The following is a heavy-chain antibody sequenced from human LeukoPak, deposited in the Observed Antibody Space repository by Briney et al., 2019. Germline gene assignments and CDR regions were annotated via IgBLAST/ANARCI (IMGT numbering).Heavy chain of an antibody. CDR3: ARGVTGYCSSTSCYAEGNDAFDI. CDR2: IIPIFGTA. J-gene: IGHJ3*02. CDR1: GGTFSSYA. Sequence: SVKVSCKASGGTFSSYAISWVRQAPGQGLEWMGGIIPIFGTANYAQKFQGRVTITADESTSTAYMELSSLRSEDTAVYYCARGVTGYCSSTSCYAEGNDAFDIWGQGTMVTVSS. V-gene: IGHV1-69*01. D-gene: IGHD2-2*01.